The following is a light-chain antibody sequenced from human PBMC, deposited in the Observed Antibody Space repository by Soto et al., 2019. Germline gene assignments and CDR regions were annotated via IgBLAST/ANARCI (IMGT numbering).Light chain of an antibody. V-gene: IGKV1-33*01. J-gene: IGKJ3*01. Sequence: DIQMTQSPSSLSASVGDRVTITCQASQDISNYLNWYQQKPGKAPKLLIYDASNLETGVPSRFSGSGSGTDFTFTISSLQPEDIATYYCQQYDNLAGPFGPGTKVDIK. CDR2: DAS. CDR1: QDISNY. CDR3: QQYDNLAGP.